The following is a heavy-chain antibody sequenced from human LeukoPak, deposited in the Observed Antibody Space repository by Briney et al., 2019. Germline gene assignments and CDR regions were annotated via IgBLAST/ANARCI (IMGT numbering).Heavy chain of an antibody. CDR3: ARRQSPDY. Sequence: GESLKISFKGSGXSFTSYWIGWVRQMPGKGLEWMGIIYPGDSEIIYSPSFQGQVTISADKSITTAYLQWSSLKASDSAMYYCARRQSPDYWGQGTLVTVSS. J-gene: IGHJ4*02. V-gene: IGHV5-51*01. CDR1: GXSFTSYW. CDR2: IYPGDSEI.